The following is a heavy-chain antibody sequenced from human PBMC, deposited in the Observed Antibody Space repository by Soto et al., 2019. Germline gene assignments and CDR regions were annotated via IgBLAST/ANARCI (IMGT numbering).Heavy chain of an antibody. J-gene: IGHJ4*02. V-gene: IGHV3-64*01. Sequence: SGGSLRLSCAASGFTFSSYAMHWVRQAPGKGLEYVSAISSNGGSTYYANSVKGRFTISRDNSKNTLYLQMGSLRAEDMAVYYCARGSDILTGYYHPSFDYWGQGTLVTVSS. CDR1: GFTFSSYA. CDR3: ARGSDILTGYYHPSFDY. D-gene: IGHD3-9*01. CDR2: ISSNGGST.